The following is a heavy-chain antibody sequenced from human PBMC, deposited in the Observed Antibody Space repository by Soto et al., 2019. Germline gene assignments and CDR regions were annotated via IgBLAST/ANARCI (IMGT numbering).Heavy chain of an antibody. CDR3: ASYGDDFDY. CDR1: GGSISSGGYS. CDR2: IYHSGST. V-gene: IGHV4-30-2*01. Sequence: SETLSLTCAVSGGSISSGGYSWSWIRQPPGKGLEWIGYIYHSGSTYYNPSLKSRVTISVDRSKNQFSLKLSSVTAADTAVYYCASYGDDFDYWGQGTLVTVSS. D-gene: IGHD4-17*01. J-gene: IGHJ4*02.